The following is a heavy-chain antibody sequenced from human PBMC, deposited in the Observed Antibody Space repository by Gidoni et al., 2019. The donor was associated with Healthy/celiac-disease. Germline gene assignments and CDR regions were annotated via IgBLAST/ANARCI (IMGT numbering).Heavy chain of an antibody. J-gene: IGHJ4*02. V-gene: IGHV3-21*01. CDR3: ARGIMITFGGVIAPL. CDR2: ISSSSSYI. CDR1: GFTFSSYS. D-gene: IGHD3-16*02. Sequence: EVQLVESGGGLVKPGGSLRLSCAASGFTFSSYSMNWVRQAPGKGLEWVSSISSSSSYIDYADSVKGRFTISRDNAKNSLYLQMNSLRAEDTAVYYCARGIMITFGGVIAPLWGQGTLVTVSS.